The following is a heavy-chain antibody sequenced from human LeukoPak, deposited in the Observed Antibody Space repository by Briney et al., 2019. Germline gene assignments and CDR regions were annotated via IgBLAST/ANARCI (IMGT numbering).Heavy chain of an antibody. D-gene: IGHD3-22*01. CDR3: TKDLDGYYDSCGYSYYFDY. J-gene: IGHJ4*02. V-gene: IGHV3-23*01. CDR1: GFTLSSYA. CDR2: ISSGGGST. Sequence: PGGSLRLSCAASGFTLSSYAMSWVRQAPGRGLEWVSPISSGGGSTYYADSVKGRFTISRDNSKNTLYLQLNSLRAEDTSVYYCTKDLDGYYDSCGYSYYFDYWGQGTLVTVSS.